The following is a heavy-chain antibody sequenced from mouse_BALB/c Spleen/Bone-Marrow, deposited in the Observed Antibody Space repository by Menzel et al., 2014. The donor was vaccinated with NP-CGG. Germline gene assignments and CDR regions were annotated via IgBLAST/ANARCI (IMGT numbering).Heavy chain of an antibody. D-gene: IGHD2-1*01. V-gene: IGHV5-4*02. CDR2: ISDGGSYT. J-gene: IGHJ3*01. Sequence: DVQLQESGGGLVKPGGSLKLSCAASGFTFSDYYMYWVRQTPEKRLEWVATISDGGSYTYYPDSVKGRFTISRDSAKNNLYLQMSSLKSEDTAMYYCARGGGNYEGAWFAYWGQGTLVTVSA. CDR1: GFTFSDYY. CDR3: ARGGGNYEGAWFAY.